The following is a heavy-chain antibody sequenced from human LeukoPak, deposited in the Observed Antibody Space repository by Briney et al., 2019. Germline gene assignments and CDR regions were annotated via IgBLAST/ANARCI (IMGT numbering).Heavy chain of an antibody. CDR1: GFTFSSYS. CDR3: ARDLRLYYYGSGSRSPPGY. CDR2: ISSSSSYI. D-gene: IGHD3-10*01. J-gene: IGHJ4*02. Sequence: PGGSLRLSCAASGFTFSSYSMNWVRQAPGKGLEWVSSISSSSSYIYYADSVKGRFTISRDNAKNSLYLQMNSLRAEDTAVYYCARDLRLYYYGSGSRSPPGYWGQGTLVTVSS. V-gene: IGHV3-21*01.